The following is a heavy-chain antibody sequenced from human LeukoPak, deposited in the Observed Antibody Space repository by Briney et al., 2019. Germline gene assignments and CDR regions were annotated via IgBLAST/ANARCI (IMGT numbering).Heavy chain of an antibody. D-gene: IGHD4-11*01. CDR3: ARVTAYSIALNY. J-gene: IGHJ4*02. CDR1: GGSISSSSYY. V-gene: IGHV4-39*01. CDR2: IYYSGST. Sequence: PSETLSLTCTVSGGSISSSSYYWGWIRPPPGKGLEWIGSIYYSGSTYYNPSHKSRVTISVDTSKNQFSLKLSSVTAADTAVYYCARVTAYSIALNYWGQGTLVTVSS.